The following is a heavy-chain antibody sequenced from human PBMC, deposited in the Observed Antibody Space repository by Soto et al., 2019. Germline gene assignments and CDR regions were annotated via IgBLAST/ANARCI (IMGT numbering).Heavy chain of an antibody. J-gene: IGHJ4*02. D-gene: IGHD3-22*01. CDR3: VKGPAFYDSSSFDY. CDR1: GFTFSSYG. CDR2: ISDNGVST. Sequence: GGSLRLSCSASGFTFSSYGMHWVRQAPGKGLEYVSAISDNGVSTYYADSVKGRLTISRDNSKNTLYLQMSSLRPEDTAVYYCVKGPAFYDSSSFDYWGQGTVVTVSS. V-gene: IGHV3-64D*06.